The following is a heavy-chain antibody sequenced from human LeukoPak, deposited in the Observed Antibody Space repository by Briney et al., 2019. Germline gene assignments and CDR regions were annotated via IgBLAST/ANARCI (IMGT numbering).Heavy chain of an antibody. CDR3: ARLRRPIEYYYYYYGMDV. J-gene: IGHJ6*02. CDR2: IYYSGNT. V-gene: IGHV4-59*01. Sequence: SETLSLTCTVSGVSISSYYWSWIRQSPGKGLEWIGYIYYSGNTNYNPSLKSRVTISVDTSKNQFSLKLSSVTAADTAVYYCARLRRPIEYYYYYYGMDVWGQGTTVTVSS. CDR1: GVSISSYY.